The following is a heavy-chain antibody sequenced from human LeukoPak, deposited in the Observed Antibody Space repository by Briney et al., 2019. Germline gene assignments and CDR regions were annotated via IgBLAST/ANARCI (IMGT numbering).Heavy chain of an antibody. CDR3: AKTQKQWLVLT. D-gene: IGHD6-19*01. Sequence: PGGSLRLSCAASGFTFSNYSTNWVRQAPGKGLEWVSAISGSGGSTYYADSVKGRFTISRDNSKNTLYLQMNSLRAEDTAVYYCAKTQKQWLVLTWGQGTLVTVSS. CDR2: ISGSGGST. J-gene: IGHJ4*02. CDR1: GFTFSNYS. V-gene: IGHV3-23*01.